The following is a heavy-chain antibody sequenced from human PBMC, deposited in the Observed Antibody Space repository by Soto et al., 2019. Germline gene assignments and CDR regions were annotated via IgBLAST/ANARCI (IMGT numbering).Heavy chain of an antibody. V-gene: IGHV4-39*01. D-gene: IGHD1-26*01. CDR1: GGSITSSSYY. Sequence: QLHLRESGPGLVKPSETLSLTCTVSGGSITSSSYYWGWIRQPPGKGLEWIGSIYYSGSTYYNPSLKSRVTIPVDTSKNQFSLKLSSVTAADTAVYYCVTQEVGGSYVYTFDPWGQGTLVTVSS. CDR3: VTQEVGGSYVYTFDP. J-gene: IGHJ5*02. CDR2: IYYSGST.